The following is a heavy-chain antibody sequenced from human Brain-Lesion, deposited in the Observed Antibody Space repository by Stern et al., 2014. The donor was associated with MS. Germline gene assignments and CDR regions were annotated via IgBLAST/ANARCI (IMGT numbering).Heavy chain of an antibody. CDR2: RGPGDSDA. J-gene: IGHJ4*02. CDR3: AKRGDSSSSGFDY. D-gene: IGHD6-6*01. V-gene: IGHV5-51*01. CDR1: GYRFTSNW. Sequence: MQLVQSGAEVKKPGESLKISCKGSGYRFTSNWIGRVRQMPGKGLEWMAIRGPGDSDARYSPSFQGQVTISADKSISTAYLQWSSLQASDTAMYYCAKRGDSSSSGFDYWGQGTLVIVSS.